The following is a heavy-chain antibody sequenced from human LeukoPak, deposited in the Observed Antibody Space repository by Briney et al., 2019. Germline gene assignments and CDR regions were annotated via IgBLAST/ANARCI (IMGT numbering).Heavy chain of an antibody. V-gene: IGHV4-34*01. D-gene: IGHD5-24*01. CDR1: GGSFSGYY. Sequence: PSETLSLTCAVYGGSFSGYYWSWIRQPPGKGLEWIGEINHSGSTNYNPSLKSRVTISVDTSKNQFSLKLSSVTAADTAVYYCARGGRDGYNYVSYYYYGMDVWGQGTTVTVSS. J-gene: IGHJ6*02. CDR3: ARGGRDGYNYVSYYYYGMDV. CDR2: INHSGST.